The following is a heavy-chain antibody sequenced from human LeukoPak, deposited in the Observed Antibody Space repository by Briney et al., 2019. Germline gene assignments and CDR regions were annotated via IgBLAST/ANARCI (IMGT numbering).Heavy chain of an antibody. Sequence: ASVKVSCKASGYTFTSYDINWVRQATGQGLEWMGWMNPNSGNTGYAQKFQGRVTMTRNISISTDYTELSSLRSEDTAVYYCAGQRVRGYYYDSSGYGLDYAFDIWGQGTMVTVSS. CDR2: MNPNSGNT. J-gene: IGHJ3*02. CDR1: GYTFTSYD. D-gene: IGHD3-22*01. V-gene: IGHV1-8*01. CDR3: AGQRVRGYYYDSSGYGLDYAFDI.